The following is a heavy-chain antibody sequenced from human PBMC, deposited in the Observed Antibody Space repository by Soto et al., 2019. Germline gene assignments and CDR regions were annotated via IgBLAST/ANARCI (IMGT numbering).Heavy chain of an antibody. D-gene: IGHD1-26*01. V-gene: IGHV1-69*01. Sequence: QLQLVQSGAEVREPGSSVKVSCKASGGTFSSYTVIWVRQAPGQGLERMGGITPTLNIAKYAEKFQGRVTITADESTSTVNMHLSSLRSEDTAVYLCARGYYSGSNPSSFVYWGQGTLVAVSS. CDR1: GGTFSSYT. CDR2: ITPTLNIA. J-gene: IGHJ4*02. CDR3: ARGYYSGSNPSSFVY.